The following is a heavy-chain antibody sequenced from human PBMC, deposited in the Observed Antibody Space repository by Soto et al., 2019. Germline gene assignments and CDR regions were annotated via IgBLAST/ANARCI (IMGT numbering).Heavy chain of an antibody. J-gene: IGHJ5*02. D-gene: IGHD6-13*01. CDR2: IYHSGGT. CDR1: GGSISSGGYS. V-gene: IGHV4-30-2*01. Sequence: SETLSLTCAVSGGSISSGGYSWNWIRQPPGKGLEWIGYIYHSGGTYYNPSLESRVTISVDRSKNQFSLKLSSVTAADTAVYYCARGYLAAAGYNWFDPWGQGTLVTVSS. CDR3: ARGYLAAAGYNWFDP.